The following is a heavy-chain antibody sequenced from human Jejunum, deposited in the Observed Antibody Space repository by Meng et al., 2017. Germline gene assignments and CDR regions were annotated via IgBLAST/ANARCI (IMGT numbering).Heavy chain of an antibody. V-gene: IGHV4-34*01. CDR3: RLAYCDSDCGDY. J-gene: IGHJ4*02. D-gene: IGHD2-21*02. CDR1: GESFSGYY. Sequence: QVQLQQWGAGLLKPSETLSLTFAVHGESFSGYYWSWIRQPPGKGLEWIGGIDDSGTTDYNPSLKSRVTMSVTTSKKQFSLKLSSVTAADTALYYCRLAYCDSDCGDYWGQGILVTVSS. CDR2: IDDSGTT.